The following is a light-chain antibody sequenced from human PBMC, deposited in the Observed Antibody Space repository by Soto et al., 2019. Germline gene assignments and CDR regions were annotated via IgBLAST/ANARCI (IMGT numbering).Light chain of an antibody. CDR2: DVS. V-gene: IGLV2-14*01. Sequence: QSALTQPASVSGSPGQSITISCVGTSSDIGDYNYVSWYQQHPGKVPKVIIYDVSNRPSGVSYRFSGTKSGNTASLTVSGLQAEDEADYYCCSYTRSATLIFGTGTKVTVL. J-gene: IGLJ1*01. CDR3: CSYTRSATLI. CDR1: SSDIGDYNY.